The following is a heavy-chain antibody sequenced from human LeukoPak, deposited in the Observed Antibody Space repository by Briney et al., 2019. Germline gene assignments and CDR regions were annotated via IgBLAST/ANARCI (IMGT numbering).Heavy chain of an antibody. CDR2: MNPNSGNT. CDR1: GYTFTSYD. J-gene: IGHJ6*02. Sequence: ASVKVSCKASGYTFTSYDINWVRQATGQGLEWMGWMNPNSGNTGYAQKFQGRVTMTRNTSISTAYMELSSLRSEDTAVYYCAGREIAVAGQGYGMDVWGQGTTVTVSS. D-gene: IGHD6-19*01. CDR3: AGREIAVAGQGYGMDV. V-gene: IGHV1-8*01.